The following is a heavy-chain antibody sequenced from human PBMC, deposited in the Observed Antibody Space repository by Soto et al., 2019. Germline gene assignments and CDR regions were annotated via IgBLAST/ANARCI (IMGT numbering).Heavy chain of an antibody. CDR3: PSGAAF. CDR2: ISVDGRTT. V-gene: IGHV3-74*01. D-gene: IGHD6-25*01. Sequence: EVHLVESGGGLAQPGGSLRISCAAPGLTVGTGWMPWVRQTPGKGLEWVSRISVDGRTTNYADSVGGRFTVSWDNARNTLSLQMTSLRVEATAVYYCPSGAAFRGQGILATVSS. J-gene: IGHJ4*02. CDR1: GLTVGTGW.